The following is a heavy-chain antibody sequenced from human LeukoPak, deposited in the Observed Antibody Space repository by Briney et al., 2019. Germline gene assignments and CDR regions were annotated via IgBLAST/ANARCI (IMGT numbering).Heavy chain of an antibody. CDR1: GYTLTELS. Sequence: ASVKVSCKVSGYTLTELSMHWVRQAPGKGLEWMGGFDPEDGETIYAQKFQGRVTMTRDTSTSTVYMELSSLRSEDTAVYYCARSSLVSGGYGDYFDYWGQGTLVTVSS. J-gene: IGHJ4*02. V-gene: IGHV1-24*01. CDR2: FDPEDGET. D-gene: IGHD4-17*01. CDR3: ARSSLVSGGYGDYFDY.